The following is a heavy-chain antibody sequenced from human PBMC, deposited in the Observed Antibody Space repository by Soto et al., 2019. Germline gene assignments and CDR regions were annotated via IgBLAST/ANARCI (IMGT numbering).Heavy chain of an antibody. Sequence: QVQLGESGGGLVKLGGSLRLSCVASGFTLRDHYLTWIRQDPGTGQEWLSYVSTSSSYTNYADSVKGRFTISRDNAMNSLYLQMNSLRAEDTAFYYCARLRLTGYFDYWGQVTLVTVSS. V-gene: IGHV3-11*05. J-gene: IGHJ4*02. CDR2: VSTSSSYT. CDR1: GFTLRDHY. CDR3: ARLRLTGYFDY.